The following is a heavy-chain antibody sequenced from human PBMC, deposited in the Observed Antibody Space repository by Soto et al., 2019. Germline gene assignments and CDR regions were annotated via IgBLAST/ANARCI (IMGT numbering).Heavy chain of an antibody. Sequence: QVQLVESGGGVVQPGRSLRLSCAASGFTFSSYAMHWVRQAPGKGLEWVAVISYDVSNKYYADSVKGRFTISRDNSKNTLYLQMNSLRAEDTAVYYCARDQEWLVRGRGGYFDYWGQGTLVTGSS. D-gene: IGHD6-19*01. J-gene: IGHJ4*02. CDR2: ISYDVSNK. CDR1: GFTFSSYA. V-gene: IGHV3-30-3*01. CDR3: ARDQEWLVRGRGGYFDY.